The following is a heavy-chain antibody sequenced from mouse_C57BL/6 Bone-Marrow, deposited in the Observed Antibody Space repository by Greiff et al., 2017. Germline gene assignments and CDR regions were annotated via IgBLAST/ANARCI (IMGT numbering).Heavy chain of an antibody. CDR3: AREEYYGRGFAY. J-gene: IGHJ3*01. CDR2: IYPGSGNT. Sequence: QVQLKESGPELVKPGASVKISCKASGYSFTSYYIHWVKQRPGQGLEWIGWIYPGSGNTKYNEKFKGKATLTADTSSSTAYMQLSSLTSEDSAVYYCAREEYYGRGFAYWGQGTLVTVSA. CDR1: GYSFTSYY. D-gene: IGHD1-1*01. V-gene: IGHV1-66*01.